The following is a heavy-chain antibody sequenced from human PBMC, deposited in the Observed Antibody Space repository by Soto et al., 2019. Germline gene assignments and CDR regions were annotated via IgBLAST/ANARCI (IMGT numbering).Heavy chain of an antibody. CDR3: ARHIGEYCSGGSCYSWGYYYYYMDV. J-gene: IGHJ6*03. V-gene: IGHV4-59*08. Sequence: SETLSLTCTVSGGSISSYYWSWIRQPPGKGLEWIGYTYYSGSTNYNPSLKSRVTISVDTSKNQFSLKLSSVTAADTAVYYCARHIGEYCSGGSCYSWGYYYYYMDVWGKGTTVTVSS. D-gene: IGHD2-15*01. CDR2: TYYSGST. CDR1: GGSISSYY.